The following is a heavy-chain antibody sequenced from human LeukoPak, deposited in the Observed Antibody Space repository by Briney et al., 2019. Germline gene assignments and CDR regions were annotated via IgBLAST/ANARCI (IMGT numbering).Heavy chain of an antibody. CDR2: MNPNSGNT. V-gene: IGHV1-8*01. J-gene: IGHJ3*02. CDR3: ARPYDSSDPWGAFDI. D-gene: IGHD3-22*01. Sequence: ASVKVSCKASGYTFTSYVINWVRQATGQGLEWMGWMNPNSGNTGYAQKFQGRVTMTRNTSISTAYMELRSLRSDDTAVYYCARPYDSSDPWGAFDIWGQGTMVTVSS. CDR1: GYTFTSYV.